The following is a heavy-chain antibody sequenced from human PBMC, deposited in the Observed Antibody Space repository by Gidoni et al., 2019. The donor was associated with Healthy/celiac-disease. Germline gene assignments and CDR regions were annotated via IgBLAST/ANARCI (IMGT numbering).Heavy chain of an antibody. CDR2: IRWNSGSI. D-gene: IGHD6-19*01. V-gene: IGHV3-9*01. J-gene: IGHJ3*02. CDR1: GFTWDDYA. Sequence: EVKLVESGGGLVQPGRSMRLSCAACGFTWDDYAMHWVRQAPGKGLEGVSGIRWNSGSIGYADSVKGRFTISRDNAKNSLYLQMNSLRAEDTALYYCAKDTGLAQEGDAFDIWGQGTMVTVSS. CDR3: AKDTGLAQEGDAFDI.